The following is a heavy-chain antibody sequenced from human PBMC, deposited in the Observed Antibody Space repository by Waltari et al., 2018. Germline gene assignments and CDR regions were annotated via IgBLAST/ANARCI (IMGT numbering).Heavy chain of an antibody. V-gene: IGHV1-69*06. Sequence: QVQLVQSGAEVKKPGSSVMVSCKASGGTFSSYDISWVRQAPGQGLEWMGGSRPIFDAPNYEQKFQGRVTITADKSTSTAYMELSSLRSEDTAVYYCARAVPPYYYDSSDYSYYFDNWGQGTLVTVSS. CDR3: ARAVPPYYYDSSDYSYYFDN. D-gene: IGHD3-22*01. CDR1: GGTFSSYD. J-gene: IGHJ4*02. CDR2: SRPIFDAP.